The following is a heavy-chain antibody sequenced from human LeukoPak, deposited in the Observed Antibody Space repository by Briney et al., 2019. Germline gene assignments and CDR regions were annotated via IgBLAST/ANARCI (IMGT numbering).Heavy chain of an antibody. Sequence: GGSLRLSCAASGFTFSSYAMHWVRQAPGKGLEGVAVISYDGSNKYYADSVKGRFTISRDNSKNTLYLQMTSLRAEDTAVYYCASRGSYYYGSGSYRTIDYYYGMDVWGQGTTVTVSS. CDR2: ISYDGSNK. CDR3: ASRGSYYYGSGSYRTIDYYYGMDV. CDR1: GFTFSSYA. D-gene: IGHD3-10*01. V-gene: IGHV3-30-3*01. J-gene: IGHJ6*02.